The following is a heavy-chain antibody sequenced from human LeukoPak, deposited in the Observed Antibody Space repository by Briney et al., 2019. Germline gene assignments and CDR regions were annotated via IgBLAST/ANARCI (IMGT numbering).Heavy chain of an antibody. V-gene: IGHV3-48*04. Sequence: GGSLRLSCAASGFTFSSYSMNWVRQAPGKGLEWVSYISSSSSTIYYADSVKGRFTISRDDAKNSLYLQMNSLRAEDTALYYCAKDVRLRYFDWLTDAFDIWGQGTMVTVSS. CDR1: GFTFSSYS. CDR2: ISSSSSTI. J-gene: IGHJ3*02. CDR3: AKDVRLRYFDWLTDAFDI. D-gene: IGHD3-9*01.